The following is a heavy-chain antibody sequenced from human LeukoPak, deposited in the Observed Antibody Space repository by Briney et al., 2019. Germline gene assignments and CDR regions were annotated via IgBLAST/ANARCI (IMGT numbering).Heavy chain of an antibody. CDR1: GGSISSYY. V-gene: IGHV4-59*01. CDR2: ICYSGST. CDR3: ARGEQWPGYFDY. J-gene: IGHJ4*02. D-gene: IGHD6-19*01. Sequence: SETLSLTCTVSGGSISSYYWSWIRQPPGKGLEWIGYICYSGSTNYNPSLKSRVTISVDTSKNQFSLKLSSVTAADTAVYYCARGEQWPGYFDYWGQGTLVTVSS.